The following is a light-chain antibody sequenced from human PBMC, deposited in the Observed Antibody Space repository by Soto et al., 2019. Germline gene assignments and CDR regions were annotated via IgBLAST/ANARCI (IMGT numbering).Light chain of an antibody. J-gene: IGLJ3*02. V-gene: IGLV2-11*01. CDR2: DVT. CDR1: SSDVGGYNY. CDR3: ASYTTRGTWV. Sequence: QSALTQPRSVSGSPGQSVTISCTGTSSDVGGYNYVSWYQHHPGKAPRLIIYDVTNRPSGLSDRFSGSKSVNTASLTISGLQPEDEGIYYCASYTTRGTWVFGGGTKLTVL.